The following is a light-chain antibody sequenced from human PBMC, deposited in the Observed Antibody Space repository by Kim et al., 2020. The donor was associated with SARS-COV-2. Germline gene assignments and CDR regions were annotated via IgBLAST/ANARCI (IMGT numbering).Light chain of an antibody. Sequence: FWSGDRATLSGRAGRSVGSYSAWHQQKPGEAPRLLIYDASNRASGIPARFSGRGCGTDFTLAISSLEPEDFAVYHCQLRSSWPLTCGGGTKLEI. J-gene: IGKJ4*01. CDR2: DAS. CDR1: RSVGSY. CDR3: QLRSSWPLT. V-gene: IGKV3-11*01.